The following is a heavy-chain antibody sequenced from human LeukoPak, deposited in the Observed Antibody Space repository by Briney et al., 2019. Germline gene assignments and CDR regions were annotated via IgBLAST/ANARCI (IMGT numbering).Heavy chain of an antibody. CDR1: GFTFSSYA. Sequence: GSLRLSCAASGFTFSSYAVSWVRQAPGKGLEWVSAISGSGGNTYYADSVKGRFTISRDNSKNTLYLQMNSLRAEDTAVYYCAKSQRNYYDGSGYYLDYWGQGTLVTVSS. D-gene: IGHD3-22*01. J-gene: IGHJ4*02. CDR3: AKSQRNYYDGSGYYLDY. CDR2: ISGSGGNT. V-gene: IGHV3-23*01.